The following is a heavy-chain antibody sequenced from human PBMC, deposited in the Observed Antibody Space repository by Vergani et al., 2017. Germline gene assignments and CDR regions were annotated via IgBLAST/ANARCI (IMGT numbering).Heavy chain of an antibody. V-gene: IGHV4-34*01. CDR2: IYYSGST. D-gene: IGHD3-9*01. J-gene: IGHJ5*02. CDR3: ARGRYDILTGYLYWFDP. Sequence: QVQLQQWGAGLLKPSETLSLTCAVYGGSFSGYYWSWIRQHPGKGLEWIGYIYYSGSTYYNPSLKSRVTISVDTSKNQFSLKLSSVTAADTAVYYCARGRYDILTGYLYWFDPWGQGTLVTVSS. CDR1: GGSFSGYY.